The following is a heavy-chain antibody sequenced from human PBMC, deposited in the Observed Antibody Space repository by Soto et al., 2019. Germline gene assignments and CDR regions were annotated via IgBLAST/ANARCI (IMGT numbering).Heavy chain of an antibody. V-gene: IGHV3-23*01. D-gene: IGHD6-13*01. CDR3: AKDHSSSWYQINRVHDY. J-gene: IGHJ4*02. CDR2: ISGSGGST. Sequence: QPGGSLRLSCAASGFTFSSYAMSWVRQAPGKGLEWVSAISGSGGSTYYADSVKGRFTISRDNSKNTLYLQMNSLRAEDTAVYYCAKDHSSSWYQINRVHDYWGQGTLVTVSS. CDR1: GFTFSSYA.